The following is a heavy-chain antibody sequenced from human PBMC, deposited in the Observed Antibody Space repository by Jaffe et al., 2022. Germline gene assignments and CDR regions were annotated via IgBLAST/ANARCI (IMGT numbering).Heavy chain of an antibody. J-gene: IGHJ5*02. CDR3: ARQGGTYGSGSYYGFGTWFDP. V-gene: IGHV5-51*01. D-gene: IGHD3-10*01. CDR2: IYPGDSDT. CDR1: GYSFTSYW. Sequence: EVQLVQSGAEVKKPGESLKISCKGSGYSFTSYWIGWVRQMPGKGLEWMGIIYPGDSDTRYSPSFQGQVTISADKSISTAYLQWSSLKASDTAMYYCARQGGTYGSGSYYGFGTWFDPWGQGTLVTVSS.